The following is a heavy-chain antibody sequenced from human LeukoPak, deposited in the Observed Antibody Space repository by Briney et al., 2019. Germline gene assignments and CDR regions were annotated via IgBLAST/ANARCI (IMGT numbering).Heavy chain of an antibody. J-gene: IGHJ6*02. Sequence: PSETLSLTCTVSGYSISSGYYWGWIRQPPGKGLEWIGSIYHSGSTYYNPSLKSRVTISVDTSKNQFSLKLSSVTAADTAVYYCARDHGWELPIYYYYYYGMDVWGQGTTVTVSS. CDR3: ARDHGWELPIYYYYYYGMDV. CDR2: IYHSGST. D-gene: IGHD1-26*01. CDR1: GYSISSGYY. V-gene: IGHV4-38-2*02.